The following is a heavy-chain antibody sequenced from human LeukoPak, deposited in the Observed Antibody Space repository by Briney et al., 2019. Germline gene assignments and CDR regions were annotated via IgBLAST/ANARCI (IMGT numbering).Heavy chain of an antibody. J-gene: IGHJ4*02. CDR3: AKRGAEVGATVAPGDY. CDR2: ISYDGSKK. V-gene: IGHV3-30*04. CDR1: GFIFNNYA. D-gene: IGHD1-26*01. Sequence: PGGSLRLSCAASGFIFNNYAMHWVRQAPGKGLEWVAVISYDGSKKYYADSVKGRFTISRDNSKTTLYLQMNSLRAEDTAVYYCAKRGAEVGATVAPGDYWGQGTLLTVSS.